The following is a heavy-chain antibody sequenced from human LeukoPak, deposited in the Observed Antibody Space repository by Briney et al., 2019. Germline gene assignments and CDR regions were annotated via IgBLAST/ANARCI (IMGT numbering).Heavy chain of an antibody. Sequence: SETLSLTCAVYGGSFSGYYWHWIRQPPGKGLEWIGEINHGGSTNYNPSLKSRVTISLDTSKNHLSLKLSSMTAADTAMYYCAGAEGYSSPLGLGYWGQGTLVTVSS. CDR3: AGAEGYSSPLGLGY. J-gene: IGHJ4*02. D-gene: IGHD6-13*01. V-gene: IGHV4-34*01. CDR1: GGSFSGYY. CDR2: INHGGST.